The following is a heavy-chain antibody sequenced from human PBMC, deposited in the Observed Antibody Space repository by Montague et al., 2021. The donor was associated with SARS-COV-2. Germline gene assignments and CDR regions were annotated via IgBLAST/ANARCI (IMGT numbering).Heavy chain of an antibody. V-gene: IGHV2-70*01. CDR3: ARSAPSSGGSCFSGCFDP. CDR2: IDWSDGK. CDR1: GFSLSTSKMC. Sequence: PALVKPTQTLTLTCTFSGFSLSTSKMCVSWIRQSPGKALEWLALIDWSDGKYYNTSLKTRLTVSEDPSKNQVVLTMTNMDPVDTATYFCARSAPSSGGSCFSGCFDPWGQGTLVIVSS. J-gene: IGHJ5*02. D-gene: IGHD2-15*01.